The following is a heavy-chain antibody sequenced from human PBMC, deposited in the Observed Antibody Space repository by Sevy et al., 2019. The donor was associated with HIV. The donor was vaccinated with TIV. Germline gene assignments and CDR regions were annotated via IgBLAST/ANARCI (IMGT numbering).Heavy chain of an antibody. CDR1: GLTFSSYW. V-gene: IGHV3-7*03. CDR3: AKANYYDVLQE. J-gene: IGHJ1*01. D-gene: IGHD3-22*01. CDR2: INENGSGK. Sequence: GGSLRLSCAASGLTFSSYWMSWVRQAPAKGLEWVANINENGSGKYYVDSVKGRFIISRDNAKNSLYLQMNSLTPEDTALYYCAKANYYDVLQEWGQGTLVTVSS.